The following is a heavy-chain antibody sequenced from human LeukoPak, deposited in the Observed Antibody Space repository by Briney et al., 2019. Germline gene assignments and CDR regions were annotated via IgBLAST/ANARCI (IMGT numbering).Heavy chain of an antibody. J-gene: IGHJ6*03. D-gene: IGHD6-13*01. CDR2: ISNGNT. V-gene: IGHV4-59*01. CDR3: ARGIAAAGTFPPYYYYMDV. Sequence: SETLSLTCSVAGGSISTYYWNWIRQTPGKGLEWIGHISNGNTDYNPSLKSRVTISVDTSKNQFSLRLTSVTAADTAVYYCARGIAAAGTFPPYYYYMDVWGKGTTVTVSS. CDR1: GGSISTYY.